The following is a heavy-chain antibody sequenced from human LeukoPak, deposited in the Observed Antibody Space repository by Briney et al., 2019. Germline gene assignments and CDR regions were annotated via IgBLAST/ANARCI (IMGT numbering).Heavy chain of an antibody. Sequence: SETLSLTCTVSGGSISSYYWSWIRQPPGKGLEWIGYIYYSGSTNYNPSLKSRVTISVDTSKNQFSLKLSSVTAADTAVYYCARDRDSNGYGDAFDIWGQGTMVTVSS. CDR3: ARDRDSNGYGDAFDI. CDR2: IYYSGST. D-gene: IGHD3-22*01. CDR1: GGSISSYY. J-gene: IGHJ3*02. V-gene: IGHV4-59*01.